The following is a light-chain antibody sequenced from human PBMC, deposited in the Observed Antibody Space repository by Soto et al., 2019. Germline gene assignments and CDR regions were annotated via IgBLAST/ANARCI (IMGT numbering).Light chain of an antibody. V-gene: IGLV4-69*01. Sequence: QAVVTQSPSDSASLGAWVKLTCTLSSGHSNYAIAWHQQQPEKGPRYLMKLNSDGSHSKGDGIPDRFSGSSSGAERYLTISSLQSEDEADYYCQTWGTAIRVFGGGTKLTVL. CDR3: QTWGTAIRV. CDR1: SGHSNYA. J-gene: IGLJ2*01. CDR2: LNSDGSH.